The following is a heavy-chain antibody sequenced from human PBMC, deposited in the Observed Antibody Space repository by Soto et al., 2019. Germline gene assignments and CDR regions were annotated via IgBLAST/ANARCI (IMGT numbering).Heavy chain of an antibody. CDR1: GFTFSNYW. D-gene: IGHD1-7*01. V-gene: IGHV3-74*01. Sequence: VGSLRLSCAASGFTFSNYWMHWVRQAPGKGLVWVSRINSDGSSTIYADSVKGRFTISRDNAKNTLYLQMNRLRAEDTAVYYCARETLELLAYFAYWGQGTLVTVSS. CDR2: INSDGSST. J-gene: IGHJ4*02. CDR3: ARETLELLAYFAY.